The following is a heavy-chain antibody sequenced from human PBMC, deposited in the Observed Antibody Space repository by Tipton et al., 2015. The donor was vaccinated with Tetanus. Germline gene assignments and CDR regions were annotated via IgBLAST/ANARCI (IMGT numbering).Heavy chain of an antibody. CDR3: ARQKGY. CDR1: GYSFDTYW. V-gene: IGHV5-51*01. CDR2: IYPGDSET. Sequence: LVQSGAEVKKPGESLKISCQCSGYSFDTYWIAWVRQMPGKGLEWMGIIYPGDSETRYSPSFQGHVTMSADKSINTTYLRWTSLKASDSAMYYCARQKGYWGQGTLVTVSS. J-gene: IGHJ4*02.